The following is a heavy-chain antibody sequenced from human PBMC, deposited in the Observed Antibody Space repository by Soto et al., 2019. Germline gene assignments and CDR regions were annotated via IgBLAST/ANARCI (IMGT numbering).Heavy chain of an antibody. Sequence: QVQLVQSGAEVKKPGSSVKVSCKASGGTFSSYAISWVRQAPGQGLEWMGGIIPIFGTANYAQKFQGRVTITADESTSTAYMELSSLRSEDTAVYYCARSLSGWERRAEPLNHWGQGTLVTVSS. CDR2: IIPIFGTA. CDR3: ARSLSGWERRAEPLNH. V-gene: IGHV1-69*12. CDR1: GGTFSSYA. D-gene: IGHD1-26*01. J-gene: IGHJ5*02.